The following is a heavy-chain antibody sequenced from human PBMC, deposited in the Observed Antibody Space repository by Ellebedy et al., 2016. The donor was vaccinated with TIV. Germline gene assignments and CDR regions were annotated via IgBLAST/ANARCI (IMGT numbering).Heavy chain of an antibody. Sequence: KFQGRVTITRDTSASTAYMELSSLRSEDTAVYYCASFIDIVVVPAAITFDYWGQGTLVTVSS. J-gene: IGHJ4*02. V-gene: IGHV1-3*01. CDR3: ASFIDIVVVPAAITFDY. D-gene: IGHD2-2*02.